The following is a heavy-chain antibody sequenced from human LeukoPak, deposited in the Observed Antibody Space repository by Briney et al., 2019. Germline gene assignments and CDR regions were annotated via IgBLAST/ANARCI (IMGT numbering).Heavy chain of an antibody. Sequence: GGSLRLSCAASGFSFRSYAMSWVRQAPARGLEWVSSLRGGGKTFYADSVKGRFTLSRDESRNTVYLEMNNLRVEDTAVYFCAKANWVSSADAVVWGQGTLVTVSS. CDR2: LRGGGKT. CDR1: GFSFRSYA. J-gene: IGHJ1*01. V-gene: IGHV3-23*01. D-gene: IGHD2-21*01. CDR3: AKANWVSSADAVV.